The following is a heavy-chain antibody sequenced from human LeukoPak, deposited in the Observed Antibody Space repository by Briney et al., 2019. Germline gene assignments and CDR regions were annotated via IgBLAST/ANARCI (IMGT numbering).Heavy chain of an antibody. CDR1: GGSFTSYW. CDR3: ARHHIVDAFDI. D-gene: IGHD2-15*01. V-gene: IGHV5-51*01. Sequence: GGALKSSCKGAGGSFTSYWIGWGRQMAGKGGEWMGIIYPGDCDTRYSPSFQGQVTISADKSISTAYLQWSSLKASDTAMYYCARHHIVDAFDIWGQGTMVTVSS. CDR2: IYPGDCDT. J-gene: IGHJ3*02.